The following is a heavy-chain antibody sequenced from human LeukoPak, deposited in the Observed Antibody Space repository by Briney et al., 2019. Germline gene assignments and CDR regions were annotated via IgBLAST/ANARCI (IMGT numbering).Heavy chain of an antibody. CDR1: GFTFSSYE. Sequence: GGSLRLSCAASGFTFSSYEMNWVRQAPGKGLEWVSYISSSGDTIYADSVKGRFTISRDNAKNSLYLQMNSLRDEDTAVYYCARLVGGTDQFDYWGQGTPVTVSS. J-gene: IGHJ4*02. CDR2: ISSSGDTI. V-gene: IGHV3-48*03. D-gene: IGHD1-26*01. CDR3: ARLVGGTDQFDY.